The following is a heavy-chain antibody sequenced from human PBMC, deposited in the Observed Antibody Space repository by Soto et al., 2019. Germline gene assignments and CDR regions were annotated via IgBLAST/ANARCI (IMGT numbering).Heavy chain of an antibody. J-gene: IGHJ5*02. D-gene: IGHD1-1*01. CDR1: GGTFSSYT. V-gene: IGHV1-69*08. Sequence: QVQLVQSGAEVKKPGSSVKVSCKASGGTFSSYTISWVRQAPGQGLEWMGRIIPILGIANYAQKFQGRVTITADKSTSTAYMELSSLRSEDTAVYYCARDQRTTGTKRFDPWGQGTLVTVSS. CDR2: IIPILGIA. CDR3: ARDQRTTGTKRFDP.